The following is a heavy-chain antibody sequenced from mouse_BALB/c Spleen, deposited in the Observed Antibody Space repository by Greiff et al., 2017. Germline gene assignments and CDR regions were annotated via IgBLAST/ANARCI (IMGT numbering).Heavy chain of an antibody. V-gene: IGHV3-6*02. Sequence: EVKLQESGPGLVKPSQSLSLSCSVTGYSITSGFFWYWIRQVPGNLLEWMSFISYDGSNNYNPSLKNRITITRDTSKNQFFLKLNSVTTEDTATYYCASGAYDRCPYAMDYWGQGTSVTVSA. CDR3: ASGAYDRCPYAMDY. CDR1: GYSITSGFF. D-gene: IGHD2-14*01. CDR2: ISYDGSN. J-gene: IGHJ4*01.